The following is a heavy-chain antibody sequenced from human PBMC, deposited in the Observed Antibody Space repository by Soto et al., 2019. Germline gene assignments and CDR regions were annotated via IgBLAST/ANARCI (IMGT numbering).Heavy chain of an antibody. J-gene: IGHJ6*02. CDR1: GYTFTSYA. CDR3: ASSRITMVPYGMDV. D-gene: IGHD3-10*01. CDR2: INAGNGNT. Sequence: GASVKVSCKASGYTFTSYAMHWVRQAPGQRLEWMGWINAGNGNTKYSQKFQGRVTITRDTSASTAYMELSSLRSEDTDVYYCASSRITMVPYGMDVWGQGTTVTVSS. V-gene: IGHV1-3*01.